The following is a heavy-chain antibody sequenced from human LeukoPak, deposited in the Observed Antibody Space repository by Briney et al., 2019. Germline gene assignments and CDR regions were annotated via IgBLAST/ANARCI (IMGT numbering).Heavy chain of an antibody. J-gene: IGHJ4*02. CDR3: AKDHGSSDWYYFDY. Sequence: GGSLRLSCAASGFTFSSYAMHWVRQAPGKGLEWVAFIHYDGSNNYYAASVKGRFTISRDNSKNTLYLQMNTLRADDTAVYYCAKDHGSSDWYYFDYWGQGTLVTVSS. D-gene: IGHD6-13*01. V-gene: IGHV3-30*02. CDR1: GFTFSSYA. CDR2: IHYDGSNN.